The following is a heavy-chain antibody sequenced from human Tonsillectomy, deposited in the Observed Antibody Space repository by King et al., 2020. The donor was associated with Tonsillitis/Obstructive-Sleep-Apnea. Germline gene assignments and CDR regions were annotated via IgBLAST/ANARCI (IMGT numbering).Heavy chain of an antibody. Sequence: VQLVESGGGVVQPGRSLRLSCAASGFTFSDYSMYWVRQAPGKGLEWVAVIWYDGSNKYSADSVKGRFTISRDNSKNTLYLQMNNLRADDTAVYYCARDQALGYCSSTSCSQIDYWGQGALVTVSP. V-gene: IGHV3-33*01. J-gene: IGHJ4*02. D-gene: IGHD2-2*01. CDR2: IWYDGSNK. CDR1: GFTFSDYS. CDR3: ARDQALGYCSSTSCSQIDY.